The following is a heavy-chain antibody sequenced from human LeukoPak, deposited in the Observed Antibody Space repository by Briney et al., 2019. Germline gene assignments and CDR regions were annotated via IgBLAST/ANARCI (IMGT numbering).Heavy chain of an antibody. CDR3: ARRITMVRGVPYDAFDI. J-gene: IGHJ3*02. CDR1: GFTFSSYS. CDR2: IYSGGST. V-gene: IGHV3-66*04. Sequence: GGSLRLSCAASGFTFSSYSMNWVRQAPGKGLEWVSVIYSGGSTYYADSVKGRFTISRDNSKNTLYLQMNSLRAEDTAVYYCARRITMVRGVPYDAFDIWGQGTMVTVSS. D-gene: IGHD3-10*01.